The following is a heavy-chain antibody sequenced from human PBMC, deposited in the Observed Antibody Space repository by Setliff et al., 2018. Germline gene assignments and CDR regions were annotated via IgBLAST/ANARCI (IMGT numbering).Heavy chain of an antibody. J-gene: IGHJ4*02. Sequence: PGGSLRLSCAASGFTFSSYWMSWVRQAPGKGLEWVANIKQDGSEKYYVDSVKGRFTISRDNAKNSLYLQMNSLRAEDAAVYYCARRGMSSSWFQGYFDYWGQGTLVTVSS. D-gene: IGHD6-13*01. CDR2: IKQDGSEK. CDR3: ARRGMSSSWFQGYFDY. CDR1: GFTFSSYW. V-gene: IGHV3-7*01.